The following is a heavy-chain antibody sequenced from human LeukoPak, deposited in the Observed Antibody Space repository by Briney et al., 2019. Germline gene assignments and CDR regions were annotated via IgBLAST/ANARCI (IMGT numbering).Heavy chain of an antibody. CDR2: INQDGSEK. J-gene: IGHJ4*02. D-gene: IGHD6-13*01. CDR3: ARAIAATGAY. CDR1: GFTLSSYW. Sequence: GGSLRLSCAASGFTLSSYWISWVRQAPGKGLEWVANINQDGSEKYYVDSVKGRFTISRDNAKNAVYLQMSSLRAEDTAIYYCARAIAATGAYWGQGTLVTVSS. V-gene: IGHV3-7*04.